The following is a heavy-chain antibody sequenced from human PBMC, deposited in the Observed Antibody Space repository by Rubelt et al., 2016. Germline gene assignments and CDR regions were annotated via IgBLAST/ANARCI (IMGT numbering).Heavy chain of an antibody. Sequence: QVQLQQWGAGLLKPSETLSLTCAVYGGSFSGYYWSWIRQPPGTGLEWIGEINHSGSTNYNTSLNGRGTVAVYTCKTQVSLRLESVSAADTAVYYCARLPVRRKGQLSLVLHLDYWGQGTLVTVSS. CDR2: INHSGST. D-gene: IGHD2-2*01. CDR1: GGSFSGYY. J-gene: IGHJ4*02. CDR3: ARLPVRRKGQLSLVLHLDY. V-gene: IGHV4-34*01.